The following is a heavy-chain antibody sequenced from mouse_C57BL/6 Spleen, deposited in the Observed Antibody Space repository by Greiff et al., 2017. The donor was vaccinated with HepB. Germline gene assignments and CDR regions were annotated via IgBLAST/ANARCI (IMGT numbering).Heavy chain of an antibody. V-gene: IGHV1-80*01. CDR3: ARSLYDYDAAY. CDR1: GYAFSSYW. J-gene: IGHJ3*01. Sequence: VQLQQSGAELVKPGASVKISCKASGYAFSSYWMNWVKQRPGKGLEWIGQIYPGDGDTNYNGKFKGKATLTADQSSSTAYMQLSSLTSEDSAVYFCARSLYDYDAAYWGQGTLVTVSA. CDR2: IYPGDGDT. D-gene: IGHD2-4*01.